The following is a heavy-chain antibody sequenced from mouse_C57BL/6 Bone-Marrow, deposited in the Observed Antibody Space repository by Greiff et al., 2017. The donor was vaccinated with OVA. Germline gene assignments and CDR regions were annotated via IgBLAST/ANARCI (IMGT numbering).Heavy chain of an antibody. V-gene: IGHV1-54*01. Sequence: QVQLQQSGAELVRPGTSVKVSCKASGYAFTNYLIEWVKQRPGQGLEWIGVINPGSGGTNYNEKFKGKATLTADNSSSTAYMQLSSLTSEDSAVYFCARRVTTVDYWGQGTTLTVSS. J-gene: IGHJ2*01. CDR2: INPGSGGT. D-gene: IGHD2-12*01. CDR3: ARRVTTVDY. CDR1: GYAFTNYL.